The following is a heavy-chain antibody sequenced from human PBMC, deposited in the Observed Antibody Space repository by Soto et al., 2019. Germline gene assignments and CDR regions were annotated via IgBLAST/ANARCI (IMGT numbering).Heavy chain of an antibody. CDR2: IYDDGAT. CDR1: GFAVSTDY. V-gene: IGHV3-53*01. Sequence: PGGSLRLSCAASGFAVSTDYLIWVRQAPGMGLECVSVIYDDGATYYADSVRGRFTISRDNSTNTLYLQMNSLRAEDTAVYFCARGALYSYGSYFDCWGQGTVVTVSS. CDR3: ARGALYSYGSYFDC. J-gene: IGHJ4*02. D-gene: IGHD5-18*01.